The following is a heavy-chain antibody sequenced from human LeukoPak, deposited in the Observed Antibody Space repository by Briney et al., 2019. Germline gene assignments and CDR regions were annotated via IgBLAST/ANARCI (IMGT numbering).Heavy chain of an antibody. CDR1: GGSISSYY. Sequence: PSETLSLTCTVSGGSISSYYWSWIRQPPGKGLEWIGYIYYSGSTNYNPSLKSRVTISVDTSKNQFSLKLSSVTAADTAVYYCARDRWVARGSSHYYYGMDVWGQGTTVTVSS. CDR2: IYYSGST. D-gene: IGHD3-10*01. CDR3: ARDRWVARGSSHYYYGMDV. J-gene: IGHJ6*02. V-gene: IGHV4-59*12.